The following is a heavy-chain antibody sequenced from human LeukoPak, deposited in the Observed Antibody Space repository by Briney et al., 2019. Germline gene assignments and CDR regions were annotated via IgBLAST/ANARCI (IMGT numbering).Heavy chain of an antibody. V-gene: IGHV4-34*01. J-gene: IGHJ4*02. CDR1: GGSTTSYY. D-gene: IGHD3-22*01. CDR2: INHSGST. CDR3: ARAGDSSGYYGY. Sequence: PLETLSLTCSVSGGSTTSYYWSWIRQPPGKGLEWIGEINHSGSTNYNPSLKSRVTISVDTSKNQFSLKLSSVTAADTAVYYCARAGDSSGYYGYWGQGTLVTVSS.